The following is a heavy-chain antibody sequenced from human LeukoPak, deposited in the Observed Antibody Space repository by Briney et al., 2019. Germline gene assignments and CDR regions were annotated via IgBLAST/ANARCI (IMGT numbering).Heavy chain of an antibody. CDR1: GYSFTNYW. Sequence: GESLKISCKGSGYSFTNYWIGWVRQMPGKGLEWMGMIYPADSDTRYRPSFQGQVTISADKSISTAYLQWISLKASDTAIYYCASVYGYPNNAFDVWGQGTMVKVSS. CDR3: ASVYGYPNNAFDV. J-gene: IGHJ3*01. D-gene: IGHD5/OR15-5a*01. CDR2: IYPADSDT. V-gene: IGHV5-51*01.